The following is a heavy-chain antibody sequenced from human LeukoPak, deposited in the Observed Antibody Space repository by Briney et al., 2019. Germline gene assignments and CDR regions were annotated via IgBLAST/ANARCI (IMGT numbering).Heavy chain of an antibody. D-gene: IGHD3-9*01. CDR2: IKQDGSEK. J-gene: IGHJ6*02. CDR3: AVWGYYDILTGYYAFYYCYGMDV. CDR1: GFTFSSYW. V-gene: IGHV3-7*01. Sequence: GGSLRLSCAASGFTFSSYWMSWVRQAPGKGLEWVANIKQDGSEKYYVDSVKGRFTISRDNAKNSLYLQMNSLRAEDTAVYYCAVWGYYDILTGYYAFYYCYGMDVWGQGTTVTVSS.